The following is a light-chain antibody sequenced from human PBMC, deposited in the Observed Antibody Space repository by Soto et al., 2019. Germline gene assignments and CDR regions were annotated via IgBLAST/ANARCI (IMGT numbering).Light chain of an antibody. CDR3: MQDIQTPPI. Sequence: IVMTQSPLSLPVTPGEPASISCRSSQSLLHSNGYNYLDWYLQRPGQSPQLLIFLGSSRSSAVPDRLSSSGAGTHLTLKISRVAAEDVGVFYCMQDIQTPPIFGHGTEVHIK. CDR2: LGS. J-gene: IGKJ3*01. CDR1: QSLLHSNGYNY. V-gene: IGKV2-28*01.